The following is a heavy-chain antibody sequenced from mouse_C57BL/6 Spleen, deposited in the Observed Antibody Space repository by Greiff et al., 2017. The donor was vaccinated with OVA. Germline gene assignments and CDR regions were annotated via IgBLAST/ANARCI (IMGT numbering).Heavy chain of an antibody. CDR2: INYDGSST. CDR3: ARDPYYRSSYDGMDY. V-gene: IGHV5-16*01. Sequence: EVMLVESEGGLVQPGSSMKLSCTASGFTFSDYYMAWVRQVPEKGLEWVANINYDGSSTYYLDSLKSRFIISRDNAKNILYLQLSSLKSEDTATFYWARDPYYRSSYDGMDYWGQGTSVTVSS. CDR1: GFTFSDYY. J-gene: IGHJ4*01. D-gene: IGHD1-1*01.